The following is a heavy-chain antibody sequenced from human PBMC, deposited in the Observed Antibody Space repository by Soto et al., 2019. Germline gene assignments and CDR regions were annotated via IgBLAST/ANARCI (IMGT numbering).Heavy chain of an antibody. CDR1: GFTFSSYG. J-gene: IGHJ3*02. Sequence: GGSLRLSCAASGFTFSSYGMHWVRQAPGKGLEWVAVIWYDGSNKYYAGSVKRRFTISRDNSKNTLYLQMNSRRAEDTAVYYCARDSDYGDYGDAFDIWGQGTMVTVSS. CDR3: ARDSDYGDYGDAFDI. CDR2: IWYDGSNK. V-gene: IGHV3-33*01. D-gene: IGHD4-17*01.